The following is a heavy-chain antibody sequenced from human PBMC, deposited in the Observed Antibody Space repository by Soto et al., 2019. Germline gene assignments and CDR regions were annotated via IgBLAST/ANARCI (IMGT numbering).Heavy chain of an antibody. Sequence: GGSLRLSCKASGFNFRSYAMSWVRQAPGKGLEWVANIKQDGSESNYADSVKGRFTISRDNAENSLYLQMTSLRAEDTAVYYCASARHIGPWGQGTLVTVSS. CDR1: GFNFRSYA. CDR3: ASARHIGP. V-gene: IGHV3-7*01. J-gene: IGHJ5*02. D-gene: IGHD2-21*01. CDR2: IKQDGSES.